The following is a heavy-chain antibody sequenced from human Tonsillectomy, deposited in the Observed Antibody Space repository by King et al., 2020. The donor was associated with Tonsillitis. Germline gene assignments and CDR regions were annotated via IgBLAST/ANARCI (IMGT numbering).Heavy chain of an antibody. CDR1: GFTFEDYG. D-gene: IGHD3-22*01. CDR2: ISWNSGNI. CDR3: AKTYYYDSSGYLYPFDY. Sequence: EVQLVESGGGLIQPGRSLRLSCAASGFTFEDYGMHWVRQVPGKGLEWVSGISWNSGNIGYADSVKGRFTISRDNAKNSLYLQMNSLRAEDTALYYCAKTYYYDSSGYLYPFDYWGQGTLVTVSS. V-gene: IGHV3-9*01. J-gene: IGHJ4*02.